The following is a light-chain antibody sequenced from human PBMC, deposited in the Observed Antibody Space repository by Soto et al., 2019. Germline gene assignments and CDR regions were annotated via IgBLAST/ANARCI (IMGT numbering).Light chain of an antibody. V-gene: IGLV2-8*01. CDR1: GSDVGGYNC. Sequence: QSVLTQPPSASGSPGQSVTISCTGTGSDVGGYNCVSWYQQHPGKPPKLMIFEVDKRPSGVPDRFSGSKSGNTASLTVSGLQPYIDVDDKCSSQACTLNPLVFITGTKVTV. CDR3: SSQACTLNPLV. CDR2: EVD. J-gene: IGLJ1*01.